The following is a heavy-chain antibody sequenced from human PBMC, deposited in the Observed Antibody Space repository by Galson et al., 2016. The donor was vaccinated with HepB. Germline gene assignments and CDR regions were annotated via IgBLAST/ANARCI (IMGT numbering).Heavy chain of an antibody. CDR3: ATGIVVAGKYYYYYIDV. V-gene: IGHV4-39*01. CDR2: INYSGST. D-gene: IGHD6-19*01. CDR1: GDSISNSGYY. Sequence: ETLSLTCNVSGDSISNSGYYWGWIRQSPGKGLEWIGSINYSGSTYHNPSLKSRVSISVDTSKNQFSLKLNSVTAADAGAYYCATGIVVAGKYYYYYIDVWGKGTTVTVSS. J-gene: IGHJ6*03.